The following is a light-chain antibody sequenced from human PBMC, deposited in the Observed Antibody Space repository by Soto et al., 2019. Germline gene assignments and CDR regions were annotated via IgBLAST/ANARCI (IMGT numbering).Light chain of an antibody. CDR1: QSIDNW. CDR2: DAS. CDR3: QQYNNYWT. Sequence: DIQMTQSPSTLSASVGDRVTITCRASQSIDNWLAWYQQKPGKDPKLLISDASVLESGVPSRFSGSGSGTEFTLTISSLQPDDFATYYCQQYNNYWTFGQGTKVDIK. J-gene: IGKJ1*01. V-gene: IGKV1-5*01.